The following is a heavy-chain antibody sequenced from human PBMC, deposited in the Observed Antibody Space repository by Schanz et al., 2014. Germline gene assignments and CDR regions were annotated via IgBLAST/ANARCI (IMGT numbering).Heavy chain of an antibody. Sequence: VHLVESGGGVVQPGGSLRLSCAASGFTFDDHAMHWVRQVPGKGLEWVSGISWNSGNIAYADSVKGRFTISRDNSKNSLYLQMNSLRTEDTALYYCAKDSRGSSFDMDVWGQGTTVTVSS. CDR1: GFTFDDHA. J-gene: IGHJ6*02. CDR2: ISWNSGNI. D-gene: IGHD1-26*01. V-gene: IGHV3-9*01. CDR3: AKDSRGSSFDMDV.